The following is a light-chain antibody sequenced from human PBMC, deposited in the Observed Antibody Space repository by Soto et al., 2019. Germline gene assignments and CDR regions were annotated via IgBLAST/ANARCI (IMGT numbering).Light chain of an antibody. CDR2: TNN. Sequence: QSVLTQPPSASGTPGQRVTISCSGSSSNIGSNTVNWYQQLPGTAPKLLIYTNNQRPSGVPDRFSGSKSGTSASLAISGLQSEDEAHYYCAAWDDSLNAVVFGGGTKLTVL. CDR3: AAWDDSLNAVV. V-gene: IGLV1-44*01. J-gene: IGLJ2*01. CDR1: SSNIGSNT.